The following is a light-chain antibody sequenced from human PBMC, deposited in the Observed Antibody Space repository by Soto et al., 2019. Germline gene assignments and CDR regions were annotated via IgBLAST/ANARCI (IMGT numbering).Light chain of an antibody. Sequence: AIRMTQSPPSFSASTGDRVNITCRSSQGISSYLAWYQQKPGKAPKLLIYAASTLQSGVPSRFSGSGSGTDFTLTISSLQPEDFATYYCQQSYSTPTWTFGQGTKVDIK. CDR3: QQSYSTPTWT. V-gene: IGKV1-8*01. CDR1: QGISSY. J-gene: IGKJ1*01. CDR2: AAS.